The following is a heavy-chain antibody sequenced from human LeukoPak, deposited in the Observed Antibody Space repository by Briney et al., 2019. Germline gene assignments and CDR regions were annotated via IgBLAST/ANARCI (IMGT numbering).Heavy chain of an antibody. Sequence: GGSLRLSCAASGFTFSSYGMHWVRQAPGKGLEWVAVIWYDGSNKYYADSVKGRFTISRDNSKNTLYLQMNSLRAEDTAVYYCARARGIVGATRSYFDYWGQGTLVTVSS. V-gene: IGHV3-33*01. D-gene: IGHD1-26*01. CDR2: IWYDGSNK. J-gene: IGHJ4*02. CDR3: ARARGIVGATRSYFDY. CDR1: GFTFSSYG.